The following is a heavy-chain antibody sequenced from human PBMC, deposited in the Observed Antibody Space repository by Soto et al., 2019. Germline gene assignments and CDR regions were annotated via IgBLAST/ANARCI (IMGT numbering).Heavy chain of an antibody. CDR2: ITDNGGST. CDR1: GFTFSRDG. V-gene: IGHV3-23*01. D-gene: IGHD4-17*01. Sequence: GGSLRLSCAAYGFTFSRDGMSWVRQAPGKGLEWVSLITDNGGSTYYADSVKGRFTISRDNTKNTLFLQMNSLRAEDTAVYYCAKERATTTPFDYWGQGALVTVSS. CDR3: AKERATTTPFDY. J-gene: IGHJ4*02.